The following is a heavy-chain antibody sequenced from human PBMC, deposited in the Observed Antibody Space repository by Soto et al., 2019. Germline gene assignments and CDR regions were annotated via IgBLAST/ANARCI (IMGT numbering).Heavy chain of an antibody. D-gene: IGHD3-22*01. V-gene: IGHV4-34*01. Sequence: SETLSLTCAVYGGSFSAYYWSWIRQPPGKGLEWIGEIDHSGSTNYNPSLESLVTISVDTSKNQFSLKVSSVTAADTAVYHCARTDRAIFYGMDVWGQGTTVTVSS. CDR3: ARTDRAIFYGMDV. J-gene: IGHJ6*02. CDR2: IDHSGST. CDR1: GGSFSAYY.